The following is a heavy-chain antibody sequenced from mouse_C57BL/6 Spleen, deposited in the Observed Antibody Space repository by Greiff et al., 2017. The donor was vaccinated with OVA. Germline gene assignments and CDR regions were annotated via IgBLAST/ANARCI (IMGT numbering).Heavy chain of an antibody. CDR1: RYTFTSYW. CDR3: ARPLYDYDRMDY. J-gene: IGHJ4*01. CDR2: INPSNGGT. D-gene: IGHD2-4*01. V-gene: IGHV1-53*01. Sequence: QLQLQQPGKELVKKKDSVKMGEKDSRYTFTSYWMHWVKQRPGQGLEWIGNINPSNGGTNYNEKFKSKATLTVDKSSSTAYMQLSSLTSEDSAVYYCARPLYDYDRMDYWGQGTSVTVSS.